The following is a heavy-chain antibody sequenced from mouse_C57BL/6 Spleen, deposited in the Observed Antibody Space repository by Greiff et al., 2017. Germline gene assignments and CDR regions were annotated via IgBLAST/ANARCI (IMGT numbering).Heavy chain of an antibody. CDR1: GYSFTDYN. D-gene: IGHD2-4*01. Sequence: VQLKESGPELVKPGASVKISCKASGYSFTDYNMNWVKQSNGKSLEWIGVINPNYGTTSYNQKFKGKATLTVDQSSSTAYMQLNSLTSEDSAVYYCARGEGDYYDYDVGYFDVWGTGTTVTVSS. V-gene: IGHV1-39*01. CDR2: INPNYGTT. J-gene: IGHJ1*03. CDR3: ARGEGDYYDYDVGYFDV.